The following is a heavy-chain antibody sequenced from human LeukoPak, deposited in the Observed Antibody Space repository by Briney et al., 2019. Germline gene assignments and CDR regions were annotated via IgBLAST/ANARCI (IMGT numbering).Heavy chain of an antibody. CDR1: GFTFSSYG. V-gene: IGHV3-30*18. D-gene: IGHD2-15*01. CDR3: AKGLVVVAASYPTDY. J-gene: IGHJ4*02. Sequence: GGSLRLSCAASGFTFSSYGMHWVRQAPGKGLDWVAVISYDGSNKYYADSVKGRFTISRDNSKNTLYLQMNSLRAEDTAVYYCAKGLVVVAASYPTDYWGQGTLVTVSS. CDR2: ISYDGSNK.